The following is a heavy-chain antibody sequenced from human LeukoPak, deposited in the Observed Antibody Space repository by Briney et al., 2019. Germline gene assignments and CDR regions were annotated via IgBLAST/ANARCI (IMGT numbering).Heavy chain of an antibody. D-gene: IGHD3-10*01. Sequence: ASVKVSCKASGYTFNSYGISWVRQAPGQGLEWMGWISAHNGNTNYAQKFQGRVTMTTDTSTNTAYMELRSLRFDDTAVYYCARDGFFGSGIVGAFDIWGQGTMVTVSS. V-gene: IGHV1-18*01. CDR2: ISAHNGNT. CDR1: GYTFNSYG. J-gene: IGHJ3*02. CDR3: ARDGFFGSGIVGAFDI.